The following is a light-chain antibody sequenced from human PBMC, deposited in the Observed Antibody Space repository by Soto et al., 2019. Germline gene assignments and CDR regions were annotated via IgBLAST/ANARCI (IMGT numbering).Light chain of an antibody. Sequence: EIVLTQSPGTLSLSPGERATLSCRASQTVSTSYVAWYQQKPGQAPRLLIYGASSRATGIPDRFSGSGSGTDYTLTISRLEPEDFAVYYCQQYGFSLIAFGGGPRWRS. CDR3: QQYGFSLIA. J-gene: IGKJ4*01. CDR2: GAS. CDR1: QTVSTSY. V-gene: IGKV3-20*01.